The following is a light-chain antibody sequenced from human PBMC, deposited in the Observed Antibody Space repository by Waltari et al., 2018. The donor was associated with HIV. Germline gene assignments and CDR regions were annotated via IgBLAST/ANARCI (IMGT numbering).Light chain of an antibody. Sequence: IVLPQSPGTLSVSPGDRATLSCRASQSVTGDYVAWYQQKPGQAPRLLIYDASNRATGLPDRFSGSGSGTDFTLTISRLEPEDFAVYYCQQYGGSPRTFGQGTKLEIK. CDR3: QQYGGSPRT. CDR1: QSVTGDY. CDR2: DAS. V-gene: IGKV3-20*01. J-gene: IGKJ2*01.